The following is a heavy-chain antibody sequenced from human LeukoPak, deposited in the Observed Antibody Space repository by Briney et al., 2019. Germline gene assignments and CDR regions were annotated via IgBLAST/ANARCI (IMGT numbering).Heavy chain of an antibody. CDR2: IYYSGST. J-gene: IGHJ4*02. CDR1: GGSVSSGSYY. D-gene: IGHD6-19*01. V-gene: IGHV4-61*01. Sequence: PSETLSLTCTVSGGSVSSGSYYWSWMRQPPGKGLEWIGYIYYSGSTNYNPSLKSRVTMSVDTSKNQFSLSLTAVTAADTAVYYCARNWGSGGSYLFDYWGQGTLVSVSS. CDR3: ARNWGSGGSYLFDY.